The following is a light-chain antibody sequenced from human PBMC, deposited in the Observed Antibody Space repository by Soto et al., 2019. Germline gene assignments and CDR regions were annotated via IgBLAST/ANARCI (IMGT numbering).Light chain of an antibody. Sequence: QSALTQPASVSGSPGQSITISCTGTSSDVGGYNYVSWYQQHPGKAPKLMIYEVSNRPSGVSNRFSGSKSGNTASLTISGLQAEDEADYYCSSYTSSSTYVFGTGTKRTGL. CDR1: SSDVGGYNY. J-gene: IGLJ1*01. CDR2: EVS. CDR3: SSYTSSSTYV. V-gene: IGLV2-14*01.